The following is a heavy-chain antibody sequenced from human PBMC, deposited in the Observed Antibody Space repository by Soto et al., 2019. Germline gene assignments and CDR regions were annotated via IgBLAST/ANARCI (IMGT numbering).Heavy chain of an antibody. J-gene: IGHJ1*01. CDR1: GGTFNGYA. Sequence: QAQLMQSGAEVKKPGSSVKVSCKASGGTFNGYAINWVRQAPGQGLEWMGGIIPLLGITNYAQKFQGRITIVADESTGTTSMDLRGLGSDDTAVYYCARDPSSITGTTSSEDFQHWGQGTLVSVSS. D-gene: IGHD1-20*01. CDR3: ARDPSSITGTTSSEDFQH. CDR2: IIPLLGIT. V-gene: IGHV1-69*01.